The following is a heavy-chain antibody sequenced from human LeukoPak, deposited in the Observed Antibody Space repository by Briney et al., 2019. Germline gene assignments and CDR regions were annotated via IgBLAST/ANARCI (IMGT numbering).Heavy chain of an antibody. CDR3: ARMVGAHSFDY. D-gene: IGHD1-26*01. CDR2: IIPIFGTA. J-gene: IGHJ4*02. V-gene: IGHV1-69*05. CDR1: GGTFSNYA. Sequence: ASVKVSCKASGGTFSNYAISWVRQAPGQGLEWMGRIIPIFGTANYAQKFQGRVTITTDESTSTAYMELSSLRSEDTAVYYCARMVGAHSFDYWGQGTLVTVSS.